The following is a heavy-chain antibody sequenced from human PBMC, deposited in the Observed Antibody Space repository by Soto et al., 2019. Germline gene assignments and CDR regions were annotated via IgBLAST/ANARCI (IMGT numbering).Heavy chain of an antibody. CDR1: SGSISSGGYY. Sequence: PSETLSLTCTVSSGSISSGGYYWSWIRQHPGKGLEWIGYIYYSGSTYYNPSLKSRATISVDTSKSQFSLKLSSVTAADTAVYYCASVMWLRRFDYWGQGTLVTGSS. CDR2: IYYSGST. J-gene: IGHJ4*02. CDR3: ASVMWLRRFDY. D-gene: IGHD5-12*01. V-gene: IGHV4-31*03.